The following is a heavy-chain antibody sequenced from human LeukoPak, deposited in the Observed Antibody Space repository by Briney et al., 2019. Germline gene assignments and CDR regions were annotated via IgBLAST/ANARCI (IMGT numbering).Heavy chain of an antibody. CDR3: AEDTKYSSSGPFDY. D-gene: IGHD6-13*01. J-gene: IGHJ4*02. Sequence: ASVKVSCKASGYTFTSYDINWVRQATGQGLEWMGWMNPNSGNTGYAQKFQGRVTMTRNTSISTTYMELSSLRSEDTAVYYCAEDTKYSSSGPFDYWGQGTLVTVSS. CDR1: GYTFTSYD. V-gene: IGHV1-8*01. CDR2: MNPNSGNT.